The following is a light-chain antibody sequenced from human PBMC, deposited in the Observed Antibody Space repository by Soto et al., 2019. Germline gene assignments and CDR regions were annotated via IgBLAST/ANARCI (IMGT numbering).Light chain of an antibody. J-gene: IGLJ1*01. CDR1: SSDVGNYNL. CDR2: EDT. CDR3: CSYADSSTYV. Sequence: SVLTQPASGSGSPGQSITISCTGASSDVGNYNLVSWYQQHPGKAPKLIIYEDTKRPSGVSNRFSGSKSGNTASLTISGLQAEDEADYYCCSYADSSTYVFGTGTKVTVL. V-gene: IGLV2-23*01.